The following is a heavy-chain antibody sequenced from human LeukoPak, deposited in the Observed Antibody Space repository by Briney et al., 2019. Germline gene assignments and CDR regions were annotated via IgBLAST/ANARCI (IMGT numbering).Heavy chain of an antibody. CDR2: ISSSGGTT. D-gene: IGHD6-19*01. J-gene: IGHJ4*01. V-gene: IGHV3-23*01. CDR3: AQSYIAVPATPQY. CDR1: GFTFSSYA. Sequence: GGSLRLSCAASGFTFSSYAMNWVRQAPGKGLEWVSVISSSGGTTYYSDSVKGRFIISRDNSKNTLYLQMNSLRAEDTAVHYCAQSYIAVPATPQYCGQGTQVNLSS.